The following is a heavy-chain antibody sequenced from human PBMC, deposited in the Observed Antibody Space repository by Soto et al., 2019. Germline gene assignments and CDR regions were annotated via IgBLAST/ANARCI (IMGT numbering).Heavy chain of an antibody. V-gene: IGHV2-70*01. CDR3: ARTPNSYDSSGLYYFHY. CDR2: IDWDDDK. D-gene: IGHD3-22*01. J-gene: IGHJ4*02. Sequence: SGPTLVNPTQTLTLTCTFSGFSLSTSGMCVSWIRQPPGKALEWLALIDWDDDKYYSTSLTTRLTISKDTSKNQVVLTMTNMDPVDTATYYCARTPNSYDSSGLYYFHYRGQGTLVTVSS. CDR1: GFSLSTSGMC.